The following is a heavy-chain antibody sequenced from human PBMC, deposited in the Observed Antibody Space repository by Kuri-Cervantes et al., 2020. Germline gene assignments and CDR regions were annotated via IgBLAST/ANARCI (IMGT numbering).Heavy chain of an antibody. J-gene: IGHJ4*02. Sequence: ASVKVSCKASGYSFTSNAVHWVRQAPGQRLEWMGWINAGNGYTKYSQKFQGRVTITRDTSASTAYMELSSLRSEDTAVYYCARALGTGGWRDWGQGTLVTVSS. CDR1: GYSFTSNA. CDR3: ARALGTGGWRD. V-gene: IGHV1-3*01. CDR2: INAGNGYT. D-gene: IGHD7-27*01.